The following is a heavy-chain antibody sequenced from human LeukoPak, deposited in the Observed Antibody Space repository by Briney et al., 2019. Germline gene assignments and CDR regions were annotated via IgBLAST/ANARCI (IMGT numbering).Heavy chain of an antibody. CDR3: AREGYYGSGSPPSLYFDY. CDR2: TSSDLNVK. J-gene: IGHJ4*02. V-gene: IGHV3-30-3*01. D-gene: IGHD3-10*01. CDR1: GFTFRNYV. Sequence: GGSLRLSCAASGFTFRNYVIHWVRQAPGEGLEWVAVTSSDLNVKLYADSVKGRFTISRDNSRSTLYLQMNSLRPEDTAIYYCAREGYYGSGSPPSLYFDYWGQGTLVTVSS.